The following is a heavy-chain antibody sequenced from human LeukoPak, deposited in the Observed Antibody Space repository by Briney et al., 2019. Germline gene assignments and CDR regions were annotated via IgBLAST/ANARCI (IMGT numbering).Heavy chain of an antibody. CDR3: AKNRIPTSITPDS. Sequence: GGSLRLSCGASGFTFSNYGMHWLRQAPDKGLQWVAVIPFDGSNQYYTDSVKGRFTISRDNSKNTLYLQMNSLRPEDTAVYYCAKNRIPTSITPDSWGWGTLVTVSS. J-gene: IGHJ5*01. V-gene: IGHV3-30*18. CDR1: GFTFSNYG. D-gene: IGHD2-2*02. CDR2: IPFDGSNQ.